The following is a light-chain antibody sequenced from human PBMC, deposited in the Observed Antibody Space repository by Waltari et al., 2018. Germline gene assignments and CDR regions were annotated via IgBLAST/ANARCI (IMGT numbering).Light chain of an antibody. CDR2: DFT. V-gene: IGLV2-11*01. Sequence: QSALTQPRSVSGSPGQSINISCTGTNRDVGAFNYVSWYQHHPGKAPKLIIYDFTTRPSGVPDRFSCSTSGNTASLTISGLQAEDEATYYCSSYTGSYSFVIFGGGTDMTVL. J-gene: IGLJ2*01. CDR1: NRDVGAFNY. CDR3: SSYTGSYSFVI.